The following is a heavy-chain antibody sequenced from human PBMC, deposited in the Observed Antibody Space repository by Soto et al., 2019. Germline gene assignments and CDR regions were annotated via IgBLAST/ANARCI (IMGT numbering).Heavy chain of an antibody. CDR2: ITNNGSNK. CDR3: AKAMGIAAAGTAY. V-gene: IGHV3-30*18. J-gene: IGHJ4*02. D-gene: IGHD6-13*01. CDR1: GFTFSSYS. Sequence: GGSLRLSCAASGFTFSSYSMNWVRQAPGRGPEWVAVITNNGSNKYYADSVKGRFTISRDNSKNTLYLQMNSLRAEDTAVYYCAKAMGIAAAGTAYWGQGTLVTVSS.